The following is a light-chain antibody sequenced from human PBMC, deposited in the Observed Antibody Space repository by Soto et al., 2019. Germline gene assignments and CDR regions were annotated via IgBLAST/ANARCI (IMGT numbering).Light chain of an antibody. Sequence: EIVMTQSPATMSVSPGKRATLSCRASQSVSSNLAWYQQKPGQAPRLLIYGASTRATGIPARFSGSGSGTEVTLTISSLQSEDFAVYYCQQYNNWLRTFGQGTKVEIK. CDR1: QSVSSN. CDR2: GAS. J-gene: IGKJ1*01. CDR3: QQYNNWLRT. V-gene: IGKV3-15*01.